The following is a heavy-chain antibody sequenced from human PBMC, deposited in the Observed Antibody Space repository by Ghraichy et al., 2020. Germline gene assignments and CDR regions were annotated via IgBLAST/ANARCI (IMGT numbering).Heavy chain of an antibody. CDR3: AREPVVGATKVRDYYYGMDV. D-gene: IGHD1-26*01. V-gene: IGHV3-7*01. J-gene: IGHJ6*02. CDR1: GFTFSSYW. Sequence: GGSLRLSCAASGFTFSSYWMSWVRQAPGKGLEWVANIKQDGSEKYYVDSVKGRFTISRDNAKNSLYLQMNSLRAEDTAVYYCAREPVVGATKVRDYYYGMDVWGQGTTVTVSS. CDR2: IKQDGSEK.